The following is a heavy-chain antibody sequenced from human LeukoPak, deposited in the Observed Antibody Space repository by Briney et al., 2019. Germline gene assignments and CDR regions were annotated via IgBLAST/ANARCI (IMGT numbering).Heavy chain of an antibody. CDR1: GFTFSDYY. V-gene: IGHV3-11*04. Sequence: PGGSLRLSCPASGFTFSDYYMSWIRQAPGKGLEWVSYISSSGSTIYYADSVKGRFTIHRDNAKNSLYLQMNSLRAEDTAVYYCARDKYPYCSGGSCYGAHYWGQGTLVTVSS. CDR3: ARDKYPYCSGGSCYGAHY. D-gene: IGHD2-15*01. CDR2: ISSSGSTI. J-gene: IGHJ4*02.